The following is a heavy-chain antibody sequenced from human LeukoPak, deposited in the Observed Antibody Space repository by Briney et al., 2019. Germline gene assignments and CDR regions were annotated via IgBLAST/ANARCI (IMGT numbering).Heavy chain of an antibody. Sequence: GGSLRLSCTVSGFTVSSNSMSWVRHAPGKGLEWVSFIYSDNTHYSDSVKGRFTISRDNSKNTLYLQMNSLRAEDTAVYYCARPAGAYSHPYDYWGQGTLVTVSS. D-gene: IGHD4/OR15-4a*01. J-gene: IGHJ4*02. CDR2: IYSDNT. CDR1: GFTVSSNS. CDR3: ARPAGAYSHPYDY. V-gene: IGHV3-53*01.